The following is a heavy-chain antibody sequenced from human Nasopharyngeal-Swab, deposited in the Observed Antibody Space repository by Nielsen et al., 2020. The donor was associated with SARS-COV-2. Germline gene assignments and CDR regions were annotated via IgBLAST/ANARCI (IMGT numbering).Heavy chain of an antibody. V-gene: IGHV3-15*01. CDR2: IKSKTDGGTT. D-gene: IGHD5-18*01. Sequence: WIRQPPGKGLEWVGRIKSKTDGGTTDYAAPVKGRFTISRDDSKNTLYLQMNSLKTEDTAVYYCTTFLPAMVGLADAFDIWGQGTMVTVSS. J-gene: IGHJ3*02. CDR3: TTFLPAMVGLADAFDI.